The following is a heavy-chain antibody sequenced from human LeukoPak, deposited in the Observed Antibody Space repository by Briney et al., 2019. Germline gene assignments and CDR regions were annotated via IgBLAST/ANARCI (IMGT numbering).Heavy chain of an antibody. J-gene: IGHJ4*02. CDR3: ARGGAARPDF. D-gene: IGHD6-6*01. CDR1: GFTFSSYW. CDR2: IKADEGEK. V-gene: IGHV3-7*01. Sequence: PGGSLRLSCAASGFTFSSYWMNWFRQTPGKGLEWVAKIKADEGEKDHVASVKGRFTISRDNAKNSLYLQMNSLRVEDTAVYYCARGGAARPDFWGQGTLATVSS.